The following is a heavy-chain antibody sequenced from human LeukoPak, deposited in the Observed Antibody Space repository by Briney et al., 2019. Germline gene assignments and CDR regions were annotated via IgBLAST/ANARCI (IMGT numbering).Heavy chain of an antibody. J-gene: IGHJ6*03. V-gene: IGHV3-23*01. CDR3: AKGSGYDAQYYYYYMDV. CDR2: ISGSGGST. Sequence: GGSLRLSCAASGFTFSSYAMSWVRQAPGKGLEWVSVISGSGGSTYYADSVRGRFTISRDNSKNTLYLHVNSLRPEDTAVYYCAKGSGYDAQYYYYYMDVWGKGTTVTISS. D-gene: IGHD5-12*01. CDR1: GFTFSSYA.